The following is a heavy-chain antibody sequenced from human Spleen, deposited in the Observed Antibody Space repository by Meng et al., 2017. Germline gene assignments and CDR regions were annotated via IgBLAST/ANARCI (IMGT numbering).Heavy chain of an antibody. CDR3: ARDSDRSGYDAFDI. Sequence: GESLKISCAASAFTFSDYYMSWIRQAPGKGLEWVSYINLSGSTRYYADFVRGRFTISRDNSKNTLYLQMNSLRAEDTAVYYCARDSDRSGYDAFDIWGQGTKVT. CDR2: INLSGSTR. J-gene: IGHJ3*02. V-gene: IGHV3-11*04. D-gene: IGHD3-22*01. CDR1: AFTFSDYY.